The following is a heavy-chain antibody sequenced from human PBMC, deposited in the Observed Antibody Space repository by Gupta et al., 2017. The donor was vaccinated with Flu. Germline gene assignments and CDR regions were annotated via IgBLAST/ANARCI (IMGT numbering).Heavy chain of an antibody. V-gene: IGHV2-5*02. CDR3: ARGVRRPDCSGGACYYCDY. CDR2: NCWDDDK. D-gene: IGHD2-15*01. J-gene: IGHJ4*02. Sequence: VGWIRQPPGKALEWLAINCWDDDKRYSPSLKSRLTITKDTSKNQVVLTMTTVDPVGTATYVCARGVRRPDCSGGACYYCDYWGQGTPGTVSS.